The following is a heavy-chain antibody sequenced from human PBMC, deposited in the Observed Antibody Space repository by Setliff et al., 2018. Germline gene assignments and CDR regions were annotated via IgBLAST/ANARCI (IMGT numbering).Heavy chain of an antibody. CDR2: ISNSGGVK. V-gene: IGHV3-48*03. Sequence: GGSLSLSCVASGFTFSNYEMNWVRQAPGKGLEWVSYISNSGGVKYYTDSVKGRFTFSRDNAKNSLYLPMNSLRAEDTAVYYCARDQGSYGYRAFDFWGQGTLVTVSS. D-gene: IGHD5-18*01. J-gene: IGHJ4*02. CDR1: GFTFSNYE. CDR3: ARDQGSYGYRAFDF.